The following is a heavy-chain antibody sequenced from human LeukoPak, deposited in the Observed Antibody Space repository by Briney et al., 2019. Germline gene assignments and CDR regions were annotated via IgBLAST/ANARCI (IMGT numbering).Heavy chain of an antibody. Sequence: GGSLRLSCVASGFTFSSYAMSWVRQAPGKGLEWVSAISGSGGSTYYADSVKGRFTISRDNSKNTLYLQMNSLRAEDTAVYYCAKTYDSSGYYGYWGQGTLVTVSS. D-gene: IGHD3-22*01. J-gene: IGHJ4*02. V-gene: IGHV3-23*01. CDR2: ISGSGGST. CDR3: AKTYDSSGYYGY. CDR1: GFTFSSYA.